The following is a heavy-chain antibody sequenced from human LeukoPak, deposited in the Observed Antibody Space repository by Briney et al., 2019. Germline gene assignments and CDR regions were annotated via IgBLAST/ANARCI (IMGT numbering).Heavy chain of an antibody. Sequence: PSETLSLTCTVSGGSISSGNHYWSWIRQPAGKGLEWIGRFYISGSTNYNPSLKSRVTISVDTSKNQFSLKLSSVTAADTAVYYCARGVVIAPQTFDYWGQGTLVTVSS. CDR2: FYISGST. CDR1: GGSISSGNHY. V-gene: IGHV4-61*02. CDR3: ARGVVIAPQTFDY. D-gene: IGHD2-21*01. J-gene: IGHJ4*02.